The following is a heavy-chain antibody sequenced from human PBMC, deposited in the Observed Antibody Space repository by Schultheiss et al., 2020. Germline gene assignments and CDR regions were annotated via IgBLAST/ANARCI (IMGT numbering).Heavy chain of an antibody. J-gene: IGHJ2*01. V-gene: IGHV4-34*01. CDR3: ARVPLCGGDCQWYFDL. Sequence: SETLSLTCAVYGGSFSGYYWSWIRQPPGKGLEWIGEINHSGSTNYNPPLKSRVTISVDTSKNQFSLKLSSVTAADTAVYYCARVPLCGGDCQWYFDLWGRGTLVTVSS. CDR1: GGSFSGYY. CDR2: INHSGST. D-gene: IGHD2-21*02.